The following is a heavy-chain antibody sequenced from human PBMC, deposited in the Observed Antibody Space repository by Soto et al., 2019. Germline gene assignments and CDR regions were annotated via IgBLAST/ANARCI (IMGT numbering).Heavy chain of an antibody. Sequence: SETLSLPCTVSGGSISSSSYYWGWLRQPPGKGLEWIGSIYYSGSTYYNPSLKSRVTISVDTSKNQFSLKLSSVTAADTAVYYCASIRDGDAKILESSHYYYYGMDVWGQGTTVTVSS. J-gene: IGHJ6*02. CDR2: IYYSGST. CDR3: ASIRDGDAKILESSHYYYYGMDV. D-gene: IGHD4-17*01. V-gene: IGHV4-39*01. CDR1: GGSISSSSYY.